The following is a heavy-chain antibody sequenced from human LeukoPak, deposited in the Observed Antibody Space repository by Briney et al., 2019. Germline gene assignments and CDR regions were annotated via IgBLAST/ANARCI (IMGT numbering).Heavy chain of an antibody. V-gene: IGHV1-8*02. D-gene: IGHD6-19*01. CDR1: GYTFTSYD. CDR3: ARDLQWLSGNMGY. CDR2: MNPNSGNT. Sequence: ASVKVSCKASGYTFTSYDINWVRQATGQGLEWMGWMNPNSGNTGYERKFQGRATMTTETSTSTAYMELTSLRSDDTAVYYCARDLQWLSGNMGYWGQGTLVTVSS. J-gene: IGHJ4*02.